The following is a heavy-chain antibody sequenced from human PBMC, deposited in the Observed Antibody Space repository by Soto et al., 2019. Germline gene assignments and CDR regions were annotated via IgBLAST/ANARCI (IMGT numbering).Heavy chain of an antibody. J-gene: IGHJ4*02. CDR2: ISYDGSNK. Sequence: SLRLSCAASGFTFSSYGMHWVRQAPGKGLEWVAVISYDGSNKYYADSVKGRFTISRDNSKNTLYLQMNSLRAEDTAVYYCAKDFPRKRLGDYFDYWGQGTLVTVSS. CDR1: GFTFSSYG. CDR3: AKDFPRKRLGDYFDY. V-gene: IGHV3-30*18.